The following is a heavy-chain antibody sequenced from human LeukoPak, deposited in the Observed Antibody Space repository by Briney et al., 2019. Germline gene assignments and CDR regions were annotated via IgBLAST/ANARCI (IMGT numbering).Heavy chain of an antibody. CDR3: ARAGVRATTDPPPPDYYYYYGMDV. Sequence: PSETLSLTCAVYGGSFSSYYWSWIRQPPGKGLEWIGYIYYSGSTNYNPSLKSRVTISVDTSKNQFSLKLSSVIAADTAVYYCARAGVRATTDPPPPDYYYYYGMDVWGQGTTVTVSS. J-gene: IGHJ6*02. D-gene: IGHD1-26*01. CDR1: GGSFSSYY. CDR2: IYYSGST. V-gene: IGHV4-59*01.